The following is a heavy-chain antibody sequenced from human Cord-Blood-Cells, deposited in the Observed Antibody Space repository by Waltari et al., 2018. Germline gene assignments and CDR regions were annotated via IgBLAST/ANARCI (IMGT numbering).Heavy chain of an antibody. CDR1: GYTFTGYY. V-gene: IGHV1-2*02. CDR3: ARGGFKGPLNNWFDP. Sequence: QVQLVQSGAEVKKPGASVKVSCKASGYTFTGYYMHWVRQAPGQGLEWMGWINPNSGGTNYAQKFQGRVTMTRDTYISTAYMELSRRGSDDTAVYYCARGGFKGPLNNWFDPWGQGTLVTVSS. J-gene: IGHJ5*02. CDR2: INPNSGGT.